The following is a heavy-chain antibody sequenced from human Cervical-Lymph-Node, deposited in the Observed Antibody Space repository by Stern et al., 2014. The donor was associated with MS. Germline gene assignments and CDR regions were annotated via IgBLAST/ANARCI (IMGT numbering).Heavy chain of an antibody. CDR3: TKDTYGPEDY. V-gene: IGHV3-74*02. D-gene: IGHD3-10*01. Sequence: EDQLVESGGGLVQPGGSLRLSCVASGFTFRDYWMHWVRQGPGKGLVWVARINRDGTTITQADSVKVRFTISRDNAKNTLYLQMNSLRVEDTAVYYCTKDTYGPEDYWGQGTSVTVSS. J-gene: IGHJ4*02. CDR2: INRDGTTI. CDR1: GFTFRDYW.